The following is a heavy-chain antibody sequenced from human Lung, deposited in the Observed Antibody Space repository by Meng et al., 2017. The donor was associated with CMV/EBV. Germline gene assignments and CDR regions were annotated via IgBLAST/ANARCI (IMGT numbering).Heavy chain of an antibody. CDR1: GFTFGDYA. J-gene: IGHJ6*02. CDR3: TRVNYYYGMDV. V-gene: IGHV3-49*04. Sequence: GGSLRLSXTASGFTFGDYAMSWVRQAPGKGLEWVGFIRSKAYGGTTEYAASVKGRFTISRDDSKSIAYLQMNSLKTEDTAVYYCTRVNYYYGMDVWGQGTTVTGSS. D-gene: IGHD3-22*01. CDR2: IRSKAYGGTT.